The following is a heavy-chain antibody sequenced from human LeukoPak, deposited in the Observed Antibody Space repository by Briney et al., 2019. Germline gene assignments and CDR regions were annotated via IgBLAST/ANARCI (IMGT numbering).Heavy chain of an antibody. V-gene: IGHV3-23*01. Sequence: PGGSLRLSCAASGFTFSSYAMSWVRQAPGKGVEWVSAIIAGGGSTYYGDSVKGGFTIFRDNSKNTLYLQMNSLRAEDTAIYYCAKESANWGYNWFDPWGQGTLVTVSS. CDR2: IIAGGGST. J-gene: IGHJ5*02. CDR3: AKESANWGYNWFDP. D-gene: IGHD7-27*01. CDR1: GFTFSSYA.